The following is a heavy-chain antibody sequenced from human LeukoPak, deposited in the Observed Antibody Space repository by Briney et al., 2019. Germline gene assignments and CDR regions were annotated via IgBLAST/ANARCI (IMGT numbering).Heavy chain of an antibody. D-gene: IGHD2-2*01. CDR2: ISGSGGST. Sequence: PGGSLRLSCAASGFTFSSYAMSWVRQAPGKGLEWVSAISGSGGSTYYADSVKGRFTISRDNSKNTLYLQMNSLRAEDTAVYYCAKMSYCSSTSCRDDYWGQGTLVTVSS. V-gene: IGHV3-23*01. CDR3: AKMSYCSSTSCRDDY. J-gene: IGHJ4*02. CDR1: GFTFSSYA.